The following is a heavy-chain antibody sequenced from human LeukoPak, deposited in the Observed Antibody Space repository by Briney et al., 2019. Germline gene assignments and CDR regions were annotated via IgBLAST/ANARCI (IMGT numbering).Heavy chain of an antibody. D-gene: IGHD6-19*01. V-gene: IGHV4-34*01. CDR2: INHSGST. J-gene: IGHJ6*02. CDR3: ARGRSSNGYSSGWYSPYYYYGMDV. Sequence: SETLSLTCAVYGGSFSGYYWSWIRQPPGKGLEWLGEINHSGSTNYNPSLKSRVTISVDPSKNQFSLKLSSVTAADTAVYYCARGRSSNGYSSGWYSPYYYYGMDVWGQGTTVTVSS. CDR1: GGSFSGYY.